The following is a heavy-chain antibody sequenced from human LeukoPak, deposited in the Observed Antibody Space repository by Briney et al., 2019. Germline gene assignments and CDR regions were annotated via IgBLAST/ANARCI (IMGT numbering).Heavy chain of an antibody. V-gene: IGHV4-59*01. Sequence: PSETLSLTCTVSGGSISSYYWNWIRQPPGKGLEWIGYIYYSGSTNYNPSLKSRVTISVDTSKNQFSLKLSSVTTADTAVYYCARVGATVTSREFFDYWGQGTLVTVSS. CDR3: ARVGATVTSREFFDY. CDR1: GGSISSYY. CDR2: IYYSGST. D-gene: IGHD4-17*01. J-gene: IGHJ4*02.